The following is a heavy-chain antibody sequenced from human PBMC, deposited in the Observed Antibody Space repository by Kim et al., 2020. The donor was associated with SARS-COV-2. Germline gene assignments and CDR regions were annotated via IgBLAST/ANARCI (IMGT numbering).Heavy chain of an antibody. CDR3: ATGSNYYGSGSYETQTDY. V-gene: IGHV3-9*01. J-gene: IGHJ4*02. Sequence: VKGRFTISRDNAKNSLYLQMNSLRAEDTALYYCATGSNYYGSGSYETQTDYWGQGTLVTVAS. D-gene: IGHD3-10*01.